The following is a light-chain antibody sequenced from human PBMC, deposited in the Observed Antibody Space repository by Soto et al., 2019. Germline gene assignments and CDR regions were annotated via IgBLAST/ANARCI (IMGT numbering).Light chain of an antibody. V-gene: IGLV1-40*01. Sequence: QSVLTQPPSVSGAPGQRVTISCTGSSSNIGAGYDVQWYQQVPGAAPKVLIYGNTNRPSGVPDRFSGSRSGTSASLAIAGLQGEDEVVYSCQPYDGPLSGSAFGGGTRRPV. CDR2: GNT. CDR3: QPYDGPLSGSA. CDR1: SSNIGAGYD. J-gene: IGLJ3*02.